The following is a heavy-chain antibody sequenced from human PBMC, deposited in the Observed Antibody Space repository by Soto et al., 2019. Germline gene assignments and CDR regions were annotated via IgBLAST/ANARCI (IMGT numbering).Heavy chain of an antibody. Sequence: EMQLVESGGGLVQPGGSLRLSCAASGFTFSSYEMHWVRQAPGKGLEWISYISSTGSGRLYADSVRGRFTRYRDNTKNSGPLQMSSLRAEDTAVYYCVRDLHEPLATDALRVANWGQGTQVTVSS. J-gene: IGHJ4*02. D-gene: IGHD2-8*02. CDR2: ISSTGSGR. V-gene: IGHV3-48*03. CDR1: GFTFSSYE. CDR3: VRDLHEPLATDALRVAN.